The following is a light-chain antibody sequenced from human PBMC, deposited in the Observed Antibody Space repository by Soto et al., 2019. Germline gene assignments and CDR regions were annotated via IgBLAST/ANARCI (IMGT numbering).Light chain of an antibody. CDR2: GAT. CDR3: QQYNNWPLYT. Sequence: EVVMTQSPATLSVSPGERATLSCRASQSVSSNLAWYHQKPGQAPRLLIYGATTRATGIPARFSGSGSGTEFTLTISSLQSEDFAVYYCQQYNNWPLYTFGPGTKLEIK. CDR1: QSVSSN. V-gene: IGKV3D-15*01. J-gene: IGKJ2*01.